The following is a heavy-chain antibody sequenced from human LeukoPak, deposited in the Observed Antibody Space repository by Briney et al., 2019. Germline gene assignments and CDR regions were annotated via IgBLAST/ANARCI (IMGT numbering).Heavy chain of an antibody. J-gene: IGHJ3*02. CDR2: ISSSSSYI. Sequence: PGGSLRLSCAASGFTFSSYSMNWVRQAPGKGLEWVSSISSSSSYIYYADSVKGRFTISRDNAKNSLYLQMSSLRAEDTAVYYCAKDNLVLGAFDIWSQGTMVTVSS. D-gene: IGHD3-10*01. CDR1: GFTFSSYS. V-gene: IGHV3-21*01. CDR3: AKDNLVLGAFDI.